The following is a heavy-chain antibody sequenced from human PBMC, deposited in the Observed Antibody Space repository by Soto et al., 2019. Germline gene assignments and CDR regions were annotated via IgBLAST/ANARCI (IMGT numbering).Heavy chain of an antibody. CDR3: AKGNDYNYKNPFDF. CDR1: GFTFSNYA. J-gene: IGHJ3*01. CDR2: ISGRGGST. D-gene: IGHD4-4*01. Sequence: VELLESGGGLKQPGGSLGLSCVASGFTFSNYAMGWVRQAPGKGLEWVSGISGRGGSTFYADSVKGRLTISRDNSKNTLYLQMDSLRAEDTAVYYCAKGNDYNYKNPFDFWGQGTMVTVSS. V-gene: IGHV3-23*01.